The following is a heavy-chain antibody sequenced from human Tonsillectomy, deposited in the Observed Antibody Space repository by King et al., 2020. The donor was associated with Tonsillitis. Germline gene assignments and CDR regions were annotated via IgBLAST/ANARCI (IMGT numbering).Heavy chain of an antibody. CDR2: MSADNANT. Sequence: QLVQSGAEVKKPGASVKVSCKASSYSFTGYGISWVRQAPGQGLEWMGWMSADNANTNYAQKFQARVILTTDTSTSTAYMELRRLRSDDTAVYYCARDLFSDIVATSPIDDWGQGTLVTVSS. V-gene: IGHV1-18*04. D-gene: IGHD5-12*01. CDR3: ARDLFSDIVATSPIDD. J-gene: IGHJ4*02. CDR1: SYSFTGYG.